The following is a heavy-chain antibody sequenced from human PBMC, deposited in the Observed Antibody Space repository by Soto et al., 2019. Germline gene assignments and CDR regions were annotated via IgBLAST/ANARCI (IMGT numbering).Heavy chain of an antibody. CDR1: GFTFSSYA. CDR3: AKYTSGWDFDS. J-gene: IGHJ4*02. V-gene: IGHV3-30-3*02. Sequence: QVQLVESGGGVVQPGRSLRLSCAASGFTFSSYAMHWVRQAPGKGLEWVAVISYDGSNKYYADSVKGRFTISRDNSKNTQYLEMNSLRVEDTAVYYCAKYTSGWDFDSWGQGTLVTVSS. D-gene: IGHD6-19*01. CDR2: ISYDGSNK.